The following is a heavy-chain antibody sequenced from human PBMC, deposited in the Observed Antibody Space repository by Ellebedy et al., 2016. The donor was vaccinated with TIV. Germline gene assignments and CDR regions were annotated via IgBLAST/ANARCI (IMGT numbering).Heavy chain of an antibody. V-gene: IGHV3-53*05. CDR1: GFTVSSNY. D-gene: IGHD3-10*01. CDR3: ARRGIWFGELLYSYYYYGMDV. CDR2: IYSGGST. J-gene: IGHJ6*02. Sequence: GESLKLSCAASGFTVSSNYMSWVRQAPGTGLEWVSVIYSGGSTYYADYEKGRFTISRDNAKNSLYLQMNSLRAEDTAVYYCARRGIWFGELLYSYYYYGMDVWGQGTTVTVSS.